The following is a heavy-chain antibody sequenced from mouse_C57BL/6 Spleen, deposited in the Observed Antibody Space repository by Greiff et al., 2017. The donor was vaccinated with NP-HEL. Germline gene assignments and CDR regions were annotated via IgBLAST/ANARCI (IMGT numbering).Heavy chain of an antibody. CDR3: ANLYDCLYYYAMDY. V-gene: IGHV5-17*01. CDR2: ISSGSSTI. Sequence: EVQGVESGGGLVKPGGSLKLSCAASGFTFSDYGMHWVRQAPEKGLEWVAYISSGSSTIYYADTVKGRFTISRDNAKNTLFLQMTSLRSEDTAMYYCANLYDCLYYYAMDYWGQGTSVTVSS. J-gene: IGHJ4*01. CDR1: GFTFSDYG. D-gene: IGHD2-3*01.